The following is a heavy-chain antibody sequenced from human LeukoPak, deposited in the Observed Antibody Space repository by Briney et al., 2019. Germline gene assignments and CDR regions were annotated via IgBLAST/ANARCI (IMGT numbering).Heavy chain of an antibody. CDR3: SRCDYGDYYFDY. D-gene: IGHD4-17*01. J-gene: IGHJ4*02. CDR1: GFSLSTSEVG. V-gene: IGHV2-5*02. CDR2: IYWDDAK. Sequence: SGATLVKPTQTLTLTCTFSGFSLSTSEVGVGWIRQPPGRALEWLALIYWDDAKRYSPSLKSRLTVTKDTSKNRVVLTMTNMDPVDTATYYCSRCDYGDYYFDYWGQGTLVTVSS.